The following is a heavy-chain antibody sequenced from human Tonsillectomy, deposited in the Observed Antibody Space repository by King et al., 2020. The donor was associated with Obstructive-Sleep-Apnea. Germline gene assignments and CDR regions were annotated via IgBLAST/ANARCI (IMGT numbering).Heavy chain of an antibody. CDR1: GFTFNSYW. CDR3: ARDQNYYDSSAYYDAFDL. D-gene: IGHD3-22*01. J-gene: IGHJ3*01. V-gene: IGHV3-7*01. Sequence: VQLVESGGGLVQPGGSLRLSCAASGFTFNSYWMSWVRQAPGKGLEWVANIKRDGSEKNCVGSVKGRFTISRDNAKNSLYLQMNSLRAEDTAVYYCARDQNYYDSSAYYDAFDLWGQGTMVTVSS. CDR2: IKRDGSEK.